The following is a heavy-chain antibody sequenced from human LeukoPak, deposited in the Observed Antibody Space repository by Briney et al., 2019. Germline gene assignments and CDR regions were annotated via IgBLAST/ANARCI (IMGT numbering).Heavy chain of an antibody. Sequence: PSETLSLTCTVSGGSISSSSYYWGWIRQPPGKGLEWIGSIYYSGSTYYNPSLKSRVTISVDTSKNQFSLKLSSVTAADTAVYYCASYNWNDTAGAWFDPWGQGTLVTVSS. J-gene: IGHJ5*02. CDR1: GGSISSSSYY. V-gene: IGHV4-39*01. CDR2: IYYSGST. D-gene: IGHD1-20*01. CDR3: ASYNWNDTAGAWFDP.